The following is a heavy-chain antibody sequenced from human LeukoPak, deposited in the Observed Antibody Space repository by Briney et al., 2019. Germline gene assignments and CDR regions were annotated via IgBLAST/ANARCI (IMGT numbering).Heavy chain of an antibody. J-gene: IGHJ2*01. V-gene: IGHV4-34*01. CDR2: INHSGST. CDR3: ARRGIRGYSYGSPWYFDL. Sequence: SETLSLTCAVYGGSFSGYYWSWIRQPPGKGLEWIGEINHSGSTNYNPSLKSRVTISVDTSKNQFSLKLSSVTAADTAVYYCARRGIRGYSYGSPWYFDLWGRGTLVTVSS. D-gene: IGHD5-18*01. CDR1: GGSFSGYY.